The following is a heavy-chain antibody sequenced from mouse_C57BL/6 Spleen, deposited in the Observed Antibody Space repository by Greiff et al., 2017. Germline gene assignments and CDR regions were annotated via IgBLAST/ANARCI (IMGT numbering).Heavy chain of an antibody. CDR1: GFTFSSYA. J-gene: IGHJ1*03. CDR2: ISDGGSYT. Sequence: EVQLVESGGGLVKPGGSLKLSCAASGFTFSSYAMSWVRQTPEKRLEWVATISDGGSYTYYPDNVKGRFTISRDNAKNNLYLQMSHLKSEDTAMYYCASSPYFDVWGTGTTVTVSS. V-gene: IGHV5-4*01. CDR3: ASSPYFDV.